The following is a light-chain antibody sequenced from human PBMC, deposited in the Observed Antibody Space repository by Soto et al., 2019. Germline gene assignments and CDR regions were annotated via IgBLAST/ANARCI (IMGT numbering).Light chain of an antibody. CDR2: GAS. V-gene: IGKV3-20*01. J-gene: IGKJ4*01. CDR1: QSVSSSY. CDR3: QQYGSSPLT. Sequence: EIVLTQSPGTLSLSPGERATLSCRASQSVSSSYLAWYQQTPGQASRLLIYGASSRATVIPDRFSGSGSGTDFTLTISRLEPEDVAVYYCQQYGSSPLTFGGGTKVEIK.